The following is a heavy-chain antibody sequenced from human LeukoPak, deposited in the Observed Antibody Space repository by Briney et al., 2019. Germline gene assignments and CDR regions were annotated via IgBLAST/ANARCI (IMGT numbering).Heavy chain of an antibody. J-gene: IGHJ4*02. V-gene: IGHV1-69*05. D-gene: IGHD2-15*01. Sequence: GASVKVSCKASGGTFSSYAISWVRQAPGQGLEWMGGIIPIFGTANYAQKFQGRATITTDESTSTAYMELSSLRSEDTAVYYCARGYSRYCSGGSCPRALDYWGQGTLVTVSS. CDR2: IIPIFGTA. CDR3: ARGYSRYCSGGSCPRALDY. CDR1: GGTFSSYA.